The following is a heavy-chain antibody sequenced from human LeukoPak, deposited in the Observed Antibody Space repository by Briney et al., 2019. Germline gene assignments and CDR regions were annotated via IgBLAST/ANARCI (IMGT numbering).Heavy chain of an antibody. J-gene: IGHJ6*03. CDR2: ISSSGSTI. CDR1: GFTFSSYE. CDR3: ARDRGAYGYMDV. D-gene: IGHD2-21*01. V-gene: IGHV3-48*03. Sequence: PGGSLRLSCAASGFTFSSYEMNWVRQAPGKGLEWVSYISSSGSTIYYADPVKGRSTISRDNAKNSLYLQMNSLRAEDTAVYYCARDRGAYGYMDVWGKGTTVTISS.